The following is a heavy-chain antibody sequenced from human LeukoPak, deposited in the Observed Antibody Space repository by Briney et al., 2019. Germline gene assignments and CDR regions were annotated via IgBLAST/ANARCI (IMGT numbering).Heavy chain of an antibody. CDR2: IKGDGTEK. V-gene: IGHV3-7*03. CDR3: AKESSSSWYVGWFDP. Sequence: GGSLRLSCAASRFTFSSYWMSWVRQAPGKGLEWVANIKGDGTEKYYVDSVEGRFTISRDNAKNSLYLQMNSLRAEDTAVYYCAKESSSSWYVGWFDPWGQGTLVTVSS. CDR1: RFTFSSYW. J-gene: IGHJ5*02. D-gene: IGHD6-13*01.